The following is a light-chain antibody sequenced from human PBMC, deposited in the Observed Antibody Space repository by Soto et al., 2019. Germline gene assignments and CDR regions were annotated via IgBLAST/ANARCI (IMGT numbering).Light chain of an antibody. CDR2: LNSDGSH. CDR1: SWHSSYA. CDR3: QTWGSGTVV. Sequence: QSVLTQSPSPSASLGASVKLTCTLSSWHSSYAIAWHQQQPEKGPRYLMKLNSDGSHSKGDGIPDRFSGSSSGAERYLTISSLQSEDEADYYCQTWGSGTVVFGGGTKLTVL. J-gene: IGLJ2*01. V-gene: IGLV4-69*01.